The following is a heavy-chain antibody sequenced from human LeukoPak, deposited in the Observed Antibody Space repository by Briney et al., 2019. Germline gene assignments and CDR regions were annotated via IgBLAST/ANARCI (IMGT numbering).Heavy chain of an antibody. J-gene: IGHJ6*02. CDR3: AKLSSSGWIENYYYGMDV. CDR2: ISGSGGST. D-gene: IGHD3-22*01. Sequence: PGGSLRLSCAASGFTFSSYAMSWVRQAPGKGLEWASAISGSGGSTYYADSVKGRFTISRDNSKNTLYLQMNSLRAEDTAVYYCAKLSSSGWIENYYYGMDVWGQGTTVTVSS. V-gene: IGHV3-23*01. CDR1: GFTFSSYA.